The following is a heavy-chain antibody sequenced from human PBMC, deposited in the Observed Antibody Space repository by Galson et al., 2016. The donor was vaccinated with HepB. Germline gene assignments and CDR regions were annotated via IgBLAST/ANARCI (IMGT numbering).Heavy chain of an antibody. Sequence: SETLSLTCTVSGVSVSSSYYFWGWVRQPPGKGLEWIGLIHSSGTSHYDPSLNSRLTMSVETAKNQFSLRLSSVTAADTAVYYCARAGGLLVDSWGQGTLVTVSS. CDR3: ARAGGLLVDS. CDR2: IHSSGTS. V-gene: IGHV4-39*01. J-gene: IGHJ4*02. CDR1: GVSVSSSYYF. D-gene: IGHD5-18*01.